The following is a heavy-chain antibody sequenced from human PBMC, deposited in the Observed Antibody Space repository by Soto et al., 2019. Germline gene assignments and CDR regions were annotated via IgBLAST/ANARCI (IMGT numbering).Heavy chain of an antibody. CDR2: MSYDGTKQ. V-gene: IGHV3-30*18. Sequence: GGSLRLSCAASGFTFSTYGMHWVRQAPGKGLEWVAAMSYDGTKQYYVDSVKGRFTISRDNSRNTLFLQLNSLRDEDTAVYYCSKEYGSTWIDHWGQGTPVTVSS. CDR3: SKEYGSTWIDH. J-gene: IGHJ4*02. D-gene: IGHD6-13*01. CDR1: GFTFSTYG.